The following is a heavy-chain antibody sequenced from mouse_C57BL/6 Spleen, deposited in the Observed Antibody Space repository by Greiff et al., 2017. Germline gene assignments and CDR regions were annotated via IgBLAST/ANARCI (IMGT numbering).Heavy chain of an antibody. J-gene: IGHJ3*01. CDR3: ARGYGSSPWFAY. CDR2: FHPYNDDT. Sequence: VHLVESGAELVKPGASVKMSCTASGYTFTTYPIEWMKQNHGKSLEWIGNFHPYNDDTKYNEKFKGKATLTVEKSSSTVYLELSRLTSDDSAVYYCARGYGSSPWFAYWGQGTLVTVSA. V-gene: IGHV1-47*01. D-gene: IGHD1-1*01. CDR1: GYTFTTYP.